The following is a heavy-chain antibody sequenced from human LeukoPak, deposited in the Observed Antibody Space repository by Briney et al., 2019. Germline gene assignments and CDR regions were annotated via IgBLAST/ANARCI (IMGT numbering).Heavy chain of an antibody. CDR3: AKEDGYSYGFLAY. CDR1: GFTFSSYA. J-gene: IGHJ4*02. CDR2: ISDNRGTT. Sequence: GGSLRLSCAASGFTFSSYAMSWVRQAPGKGLEWVSPISDNRGTTYYAESVKGRFTISRDNPKNTLYLQMGSLRVEDTAVYYCAKEDGYSYGFLAYWGQGTLVTVSS. D-gene: IGHD5-18*01. V-gene: IGHV3-23*01.